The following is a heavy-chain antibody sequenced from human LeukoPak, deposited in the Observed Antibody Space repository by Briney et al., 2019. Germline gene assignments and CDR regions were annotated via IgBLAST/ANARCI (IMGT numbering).Heavy chain of an antibody. Sequence: SETLSLTCTVSGGSISSGDYYWSWIRQPPGKGLGRIGYIYYSGSTNYNPSLKSRVTISVDTSKNQFSLKLSSVTAADTAVYYCARARTHPTTNCGGDCYHSNWFDPWGQGTLVTVSS. CDR2: IYYSGST. CDR1: GGSISSGDYY. D-gene: IGHD2-21*02. J-gene: IGHJ5*02. V-gene: IGHV4-61*08. CDR3: ARARTHPTTNCGGDCYHSNWFDP.